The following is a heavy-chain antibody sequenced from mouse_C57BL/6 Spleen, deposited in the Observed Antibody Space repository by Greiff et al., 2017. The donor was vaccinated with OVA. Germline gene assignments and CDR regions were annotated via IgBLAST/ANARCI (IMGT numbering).Heavy chain of an antibody. CDR2: IDPSDSYT. V-gene: IGHV1-69*01. J-gene: IGHJ2*01. CDR1: GYTFTSYW. D-gene: IGHD1-1*01. CDR3: ERGALDYGSSPFDY. Sequence: QVQLQQPGAELVMPGASVKLSCKASGYTFTSYWMHWVKQRPGQGLEWIGEIDPSDSYTNYNQKFKGKSTLTVDKSSSTAYMQLSSLTSEDSAVYYCERGALDYGSSPFDYWGQGTTLTVSS.